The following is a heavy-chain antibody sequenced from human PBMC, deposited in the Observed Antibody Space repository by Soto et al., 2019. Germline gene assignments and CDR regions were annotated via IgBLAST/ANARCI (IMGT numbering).Heavy chain of an antibody. CDR3: ARVLYYGSGSYPPYGMDV. V-gene: IGHV1-69*01. J-gene: IGHJ6*02. Sequence: QVQLVQSGAEVKKPGSSVKVSCKTSGVSFNNNGIGWVRQASGHGLEWMGGVSPPFRTSNYARKFQGRISITADASRVTVNMELSSLTSEDTAQCYCARVLYYGSGSYPPYGMDVWGQGTTVTVSS. CDR2: VSPPFRTS. CDR1: GVSFNNNG. D-gene: IGHD3-10*01.